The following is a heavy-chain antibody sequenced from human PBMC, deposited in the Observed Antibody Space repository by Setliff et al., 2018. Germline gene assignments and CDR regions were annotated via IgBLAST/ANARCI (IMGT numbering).Heavy chain of an antibody. CDR3: ARGQTLRHFDWPTAFDY. J-gene: IGHJ4*02. CDR2: INPNSGGT. CDR1: GYTFTGSH. V-gene: IGHV1-2*02. Sequence: ASVKVSCKASGYTFTGSHIHWVRQAPGQGVGWMGWINPNSGGTNYAQQFQGRVTMTRDPSIGTAYMELRSLTSDDTAVYYCARGQTLRHFDWPTAFDYWGLGTLVTVSS. D-gene: IGHD3-9*01.